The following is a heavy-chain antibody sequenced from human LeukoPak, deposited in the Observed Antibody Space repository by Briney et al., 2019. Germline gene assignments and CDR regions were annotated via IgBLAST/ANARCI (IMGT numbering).Heavy chain of an antibody. D-gene: IGHD1-26*01. CDR2: ISWNSGNI. V-gene: IGHV3-9*01. J-gene: IGHJ4*02. CDR1: GFTFDDYA. Sequence: GGSLRLSCAASGFTFDDYAMHWVRQAPGKGLEWVSSISWNSGNIGYADSVKGRFTISRDNTKDSLYLQMNSLRADDTALYYCAKSYSGRYYATFVYWGQGTLVTVSS. CDR3: AKSYSGRYYATFVY.